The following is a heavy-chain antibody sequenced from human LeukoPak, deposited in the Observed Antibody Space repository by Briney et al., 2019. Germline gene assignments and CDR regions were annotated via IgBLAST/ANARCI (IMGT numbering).Heavy chain of an antibody. V-gene: IGHV3-7*01. CDR1: GFTFSNCW. J-gene: IGHJ4*02. D-gene: IGHD1-7*01. Sequence: GGSLRLSCAASGFTFSNCWMTWVRQAPGKGPEGVANIKQDGSERNYVDSVKGRFTIARDNTKNSLYLQMTSLRGEDTAVYYCASRAGKPGNTPWCFDYWGQGALVTVSS. CDR3: ASRAGKPGNTPWCFDY. CDR2: IKQDGSER.